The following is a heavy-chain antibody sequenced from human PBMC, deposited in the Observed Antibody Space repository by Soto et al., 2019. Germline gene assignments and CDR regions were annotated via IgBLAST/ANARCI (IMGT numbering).Heavy chain of an antibody. D-gene: IGHD3-3*01. Sequence: ASVKVSRKGSGATFSSYSFSWVRQAPGQELEWMGGIIPIFGTANYAQKFQGRVTITADESTSTAYMELSSLRSEDTAVYYCATHEGSRICIKIFGVQPYRMAVPAQRPTVRGSS. CDR1: GATFSSYS. J-gene: IGHJ6*02. V-gene: IGHV1-69*13. CDR3: ATHEGSRICIKIFGVQPYRMAV. CDR2: IIPIFGTA.